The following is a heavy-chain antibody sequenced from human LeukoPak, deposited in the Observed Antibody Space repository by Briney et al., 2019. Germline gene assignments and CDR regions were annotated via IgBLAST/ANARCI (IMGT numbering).Heavy chain of an antibody. CDR3: ARVGPGSGWYDY. V-gene: IGHV3-64*01. Sequence: PGGSLRLSCAASGFTFSSYAMSWVRQAPGKELEYVSGISSDGSSTYYANTVKGRFTISRDNSKNALYLQMGSLRGDDMGVYYCARVGPGSGWYDYWGQGTLVTVSS. D-gene: IGHD6-19*01. CDR1: GFTFSSYA. CDR2: ISSDGSST. J-gene: IGHJ4*02.